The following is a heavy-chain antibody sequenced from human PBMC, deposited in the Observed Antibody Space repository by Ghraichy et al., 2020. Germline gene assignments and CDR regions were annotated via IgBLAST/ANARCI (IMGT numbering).Heavy chain of an antibody. CDR1: GGTFSSYA. Sequence: SVKVSCKASGGTFSSYAISWVRQAPGQGLEWMGGIIPIFGTANYAQKFQGRVTITADESTSTAYMELSSLRSEDTAVYYCAGGKPVGGIYDSSGYFLLNWFDPWGQGTLVTVSS. J-gene: IGHJ5*02. CDR3: AGGKPVGGIYDSSGYFLLNWFDP. V-gene: IGHV1-69*13. CDR2: IIPIFGTA. D-gene: IGHD3-22*01.